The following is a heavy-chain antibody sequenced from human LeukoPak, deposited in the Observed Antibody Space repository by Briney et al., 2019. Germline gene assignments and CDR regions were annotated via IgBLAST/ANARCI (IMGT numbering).Heavy chain of an antibody. CDR1: GCTFSSYG. J-gene: IGHJ4*02. V-gene: IGHV3-30*03. Sequence: GGSLRLSCAGSGCTFSSYGIHWVRQAPGKGLDWVAVISNGGSTTYYADSVKGRFTISRDNSKSTLYLQMNSLRADDTAVYYCAREGLPVAGYYFDHWGQGILVTVSS. CDR2: ISNGGSTT. D-gene: IGHD6-19*01. CDR3: AREGLPVAGYYFDH.